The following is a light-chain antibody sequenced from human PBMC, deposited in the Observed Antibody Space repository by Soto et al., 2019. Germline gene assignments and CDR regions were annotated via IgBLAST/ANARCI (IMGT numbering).Light chain of an antibody. J-gene: IGKJ1*01. Sequence: DIQMTQSPSTLSASVGDRVSINCRASQSISAWLAWYQQKPGKAPRLLIYKASTLEIGVPSRFSGSGSGTEFTLTISSLQPDDVATYYCQQYKSFWTFGQGTKVDIK. CDR3: QQYKSFWT. CDR2: KAS. V-gene: IGKV1-5*03. CDR1: QSISAW.